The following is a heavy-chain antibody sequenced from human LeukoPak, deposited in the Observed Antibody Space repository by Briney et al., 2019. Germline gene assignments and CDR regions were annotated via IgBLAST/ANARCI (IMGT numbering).Heavy chain of an antibody. CDR2: IYYSGST. Sequence: SETLSLTCTVSGGSISSYYWSWIRQPPGKGLEWIGYIYYSGSTNYNPSLKSRVTISVDTSKNQFSLKLSSVTAADTAVYYCARGDNYYDSSGYYLYWGQGTLVTVSS. CDR1: GGSISSYY. J-gene: IGHJ4*02. V-gene: IGHV4-59*01. D-gene: IGHD3-22*01. CDR3: ARGDNYYDSSGYYLY.